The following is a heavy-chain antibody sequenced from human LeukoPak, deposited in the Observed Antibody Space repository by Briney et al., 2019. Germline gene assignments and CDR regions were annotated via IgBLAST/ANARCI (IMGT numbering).Heavy chain of an antibody. CDR3: ARGHDYGDYGTPIDY. V-gene: IGHV1-2*02. J-gene: IGHJ4*02. CDR2: INPNSGGT. D-gene: IGHD4-17*01. CDR1: GYTFTGYY. Sequence: GASVKVSCKASGYTFTGYYMHWVRQAPGQGLEWMGWINPNSGGTNYAQKFQGRVTMTRDTSIRTAYMELSRLRSDDTAVYYCARGHDYGDYGTPIDYWGQGTLVTVSS.